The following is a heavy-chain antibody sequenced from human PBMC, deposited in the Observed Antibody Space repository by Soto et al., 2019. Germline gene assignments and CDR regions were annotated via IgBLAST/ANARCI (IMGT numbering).Heavy chain of an antibody. CDR1: GYSFTRYA. CDR3: ARENDSWSLYAFDL. V-gene: IGHV1-3*01. CDR2: INCGNGNT. Sequence: ASVKVSCKASGYSFTRYAIKWVRQAPGQGLEWMGWINCGNGNTKYSQKLQGRLTITSDTSASTAYMELSSLRSEDTAVYFCARENDSWSLYAFDLWGQGTMVTVSS. D-gene: IGHD3-3*01. J-gene: IGHJ3*01.